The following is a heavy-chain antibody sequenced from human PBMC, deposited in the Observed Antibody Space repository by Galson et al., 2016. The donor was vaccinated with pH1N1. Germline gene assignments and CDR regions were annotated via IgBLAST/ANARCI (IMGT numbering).Heavy chain of an antibody. J-gene: IGHJ4*02. CDR1: GDSVSSNSAA. D-gene: IGHD6-13*01. CDR3: ARDGIAAAGIRRDQYYFDY. Sequence: CAISGDSVSSNSAAWNCIRQSPSRGLEWLGRTYYRSKWYNDYAVSVNSRITINPDTSKTQFSLQLNPMTLEDTDAYYSARDGIAAAGIRRDQYYFDYWGQGTLVTVSP. V-gene: IGHV6-1*01. CDR2: TYYRSKWYN.